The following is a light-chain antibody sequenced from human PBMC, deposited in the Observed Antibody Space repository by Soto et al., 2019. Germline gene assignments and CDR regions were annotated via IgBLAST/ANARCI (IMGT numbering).Light chain of an antibody. Sequence: DIQMTQSPSSLSASVGDRVTITCRASQTISNYLNWYQQKPGEAPRLLISSASSLQSGVPSRFSGSASGTDFTLTIISLQPEDFATYFCQKSYSAPLTFGGGNKVVIQ. J-gene: IGKJ4*01. CDR2: SAS. CDR1: QTISNY. CDR3: QKSYSAPLT. V-gene: IGKV1-39*01.